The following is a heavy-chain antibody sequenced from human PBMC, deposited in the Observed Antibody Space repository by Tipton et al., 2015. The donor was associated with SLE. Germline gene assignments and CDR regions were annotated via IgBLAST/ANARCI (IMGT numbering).Heavy chain of an antibody. CDR1: GASMSSSSYY. J-gene: IGHJ4*02. D-gene: IGHD6-13*01. CDR3: ARDLYRSPGVFDY. Sequence: TLSLTCTVSGASMSSSSYYWGWIRQPPGKGLEWIGSSYYSGSTYYNPSLQSRVTISVDTSKNQFSLKLSSVTAADTAVYYCARDLYRSPGVFDYWGQGTLVTVSS. CDR2: SYYSGST. V-gene: IGHV4-39*07.